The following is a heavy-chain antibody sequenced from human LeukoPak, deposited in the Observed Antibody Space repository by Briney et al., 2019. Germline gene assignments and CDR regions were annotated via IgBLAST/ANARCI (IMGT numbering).Heavy chain of an antibody. CDR1: GFTFSNYW. CDR3: ARGGNYVWGSYDY. J-gene: IGHJ4*02. CDR2: INSDGSST. Sequence: GVSLRLSCAASGFTFSNYWMHWVRQAPGKGLVWVSRINSDGSSTTSADSVKGRFTISRDNAKNTLYLQMNSLRAEDTAVYYCARGGNYVWGSYDYWGQGTLVTVSS. V-gene: IGHV3-74*01. D-gene: IGHD3-16*01.